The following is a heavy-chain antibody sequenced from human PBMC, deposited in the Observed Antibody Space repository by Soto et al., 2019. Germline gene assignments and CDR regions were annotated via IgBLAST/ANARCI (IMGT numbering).Heavy chain of an antibody. CDR1: GYTFTSYA. D-gene: IGHD2-2*01. Sequence: QVQLVQSGAEVKKPGASVKVSCKASGYTFTSYAMHWVRQAPGQRLEWMGWINAGNGNTKYSQKFQGRVPITRDTSASTAYMELSSLRSEDTAVYYCASGGGYCSSTSCLPDYWGQGTLVTVSS. CDR2: INAGNGNT. V-gene: IGHV1-3*01. J-gene: IGHJ4*02. CDR3: ASGGGYCSSTSCLPDY.